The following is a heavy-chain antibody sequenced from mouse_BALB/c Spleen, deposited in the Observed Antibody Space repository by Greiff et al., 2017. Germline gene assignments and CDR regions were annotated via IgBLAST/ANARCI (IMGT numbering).Heavy chain of an antibody. CDR1: GFSLTSYG. V-gene: IGHV2-9*02. CDR3: ARDGNFNMIIAMDY. J-gene: IGHJ4*01. Sequence: QVQLKESGPGLVAPSQSLSITCTVSGFSLTSYGVHWVRQPPGKGLEWLGVIWAGGSTNYNSALMSRLSISKDNSKSQVFLKMNSLQTDDTAMYYCARDGNFNMIIAMDYWGQGTSVTVSS. CDR2: IWAGGST. D-gene: IGHD2-4*01.